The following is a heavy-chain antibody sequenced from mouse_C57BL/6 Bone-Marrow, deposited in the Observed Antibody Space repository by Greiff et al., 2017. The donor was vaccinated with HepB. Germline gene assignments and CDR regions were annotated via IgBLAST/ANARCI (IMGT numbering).Heavy chain of an antibody. CDR3: ARKLGYYYAMDY. CDR1: GYTFTDYN. Sequence: EVQLQESGPELVKPGASVKIPCKASGYTFTDYNMDWVKQSHGKSLEWIGDINPNNGGTIYNQKFKGKATLTVDKSSSTAYMERRSLTSEDTAVYYCARKLGYYYAMDYWGQGTSVTVSS. D-gene: IGHD4-1*01. V-gene: IGHV1-18*01. CDR2: INPNNGGT. J-gene: IGHJ4*01.